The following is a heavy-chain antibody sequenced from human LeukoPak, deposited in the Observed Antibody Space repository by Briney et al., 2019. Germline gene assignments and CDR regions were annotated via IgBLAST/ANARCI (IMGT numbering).Heavy chain of an antibody. J-gene: IGHJ4*02. D-gene: IGHD3-10*01. Sequence: GGTLRLSCAASGFTFSSYGMSWVRQAPGKGLEWVSAISGSGDRTYYADSVKGRFTISRDNSKNTLYLQMNSLRDEDTAVYYCVREDYYGLGSYSVWGQGTLVTVSS. V-gene: IGHV3-23*01. CDR1: GFTFSSYG. CDR3: VREDYYGLGSYSV. CDR2: ISGSGDRT.